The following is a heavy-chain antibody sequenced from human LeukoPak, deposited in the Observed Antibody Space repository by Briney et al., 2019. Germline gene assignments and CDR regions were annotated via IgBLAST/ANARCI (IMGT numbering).Heavy chain of an antibody. CDR2: IRYDGSNK. Sequence: GGSLRLSCAASGFTFSSYEMNWVRQAPGKGLEWVAFIRYDGSNKYYADSVKGRFTISRDNSKNTLYLQMNSLKTEDTAVYYCTTDVSAGGSYGDDYWGQGTLVTVSS. CDR1: GFTFSSYE. CDR3: TTDVSAGGSYGDDY. J-gene: IGHJ4*02. D-gene: IGHD3-10*01. V-gene: IGHV3-30*02.